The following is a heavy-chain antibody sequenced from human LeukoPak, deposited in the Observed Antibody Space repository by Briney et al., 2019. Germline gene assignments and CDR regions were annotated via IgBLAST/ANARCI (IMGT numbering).Heavy chain of an antibody. J-gene: IGHJ4*02. CDR3: ASLAVAGLSEGY. D-gene: IGHD6-19*01. CDR2: IYYSGST. CDR1: GGSISSDSYY. V-gene: IGHV4-39*01. Sequence: SETLSLTCTVSGGSISSDSYYWAWIRQPPGKGLEWIASIYYSGSTYYNPSLKSRVTISVDRSRNQFSLKLNSVTAADTAVYYCASLAVAGLSEGYWGQGTLVIVSS.